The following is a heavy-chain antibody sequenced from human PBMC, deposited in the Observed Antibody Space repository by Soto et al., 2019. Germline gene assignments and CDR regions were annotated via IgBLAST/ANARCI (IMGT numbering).Heavy chain of an antibody. Sequence: PSETLSLTCTVSGGSISSYYWSWIRQPPGKGLEWIGYIYYSGSTNYNPSLKSRVTISVDTSKNQFSLKLSSVTAADTAVYYCARKTYYYDSSGYKYNWFDPWGQGTLVTVSS. CDR3: ARKTYYYDSSGYKYNWFDP. CDR1: GGSISSYY. D-gene: IGHD3-22*01. V-gene: IGHV4-59*01. CDR2: IYYSGST. J-gene: IGHJ5*02.